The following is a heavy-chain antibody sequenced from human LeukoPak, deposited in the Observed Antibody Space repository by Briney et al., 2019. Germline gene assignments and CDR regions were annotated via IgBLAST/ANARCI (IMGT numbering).Heavy chain of an antibody. D-gene: IGHD1-14*01. CDR1: GGSISSSSYY. CDR3: ARVEEYEPPDY. CDR2: IYYSGST. J-gene: IGHJ4*02. V-gene: IGHV4-39*01. Sequence: SGTLSLTCAVSGGSISSSSYYWGWIRQPPGKGLEWIGSIYYSGSTYYNPSLKSRVTISVDTSKNQFSLKLSSVTAADTAVYYCARVEEYEPPDYWGQGTLVTVSS.